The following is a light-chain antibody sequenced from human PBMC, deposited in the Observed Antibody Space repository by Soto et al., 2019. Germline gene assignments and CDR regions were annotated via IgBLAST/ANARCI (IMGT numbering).Light chain of an antibody. CDR1: QSLGDN. CDR3: QQRSNWPLT. Sequence: EIVMTQSPATLAVSPGDTATLSCRASQSLGDNLAWYQQQPGQAPRLLIYDASHRATGIPARFSGSGSGTDFTLTISSLEPEDFAVYYCQQRSNWPLTFGGGTKGDIK. V-gene: IGKV3-11*01. CDR2: DAS. J-gene: IGKJ4*01.